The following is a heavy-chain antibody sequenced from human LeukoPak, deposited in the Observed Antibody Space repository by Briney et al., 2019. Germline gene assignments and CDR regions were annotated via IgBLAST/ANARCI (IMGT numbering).Heavy chain of an antibody. Sequence: GGSLRLSCAASGFIFSNYAMYWVRQAPGKGLEWVSVIYSGGSTYYADSVKGRFTISRDNSKNTLYLQMNSLRTEDTAVYYCARDGGTYYYDSSGYYPQGYFDYWGQGTLVTVSS. D-gene: IGHD3-22*01. CDR1: GFIFSNYA. V-gene: IGHV3-53*01. J-gene: IGHJ4*02. CDR2: IYSGGST. CDR3: ARDGGTYYYDSSGYYPQGYFDY.